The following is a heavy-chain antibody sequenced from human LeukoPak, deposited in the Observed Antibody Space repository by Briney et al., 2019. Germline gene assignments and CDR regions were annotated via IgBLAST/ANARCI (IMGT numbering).Heavy chain of an antibody. V-gene: IGHV3-30*03. CDR2: ISYDGSNK. Sequence: GGSLRLSCAASGFTFSSYGMHWVRQAPGKGLEWVAVISYDGSNKYYADSVKGRFTISRDNSKNTLYLQMNSLRAEDTAVYYCARGETAMGEAFFDYWGQGTLVTVSS. CDR3: ARGETAMGEAFFDY. J-gene: IGHJ4*02. D-gene: IGHD5-18*01. CDR1: GFTFSSYG.